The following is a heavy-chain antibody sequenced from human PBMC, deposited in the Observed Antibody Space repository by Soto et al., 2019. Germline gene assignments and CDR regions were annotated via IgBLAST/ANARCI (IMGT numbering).Heavy chain of an antibody. J-gene: IGHJ4*02. CDR3: ARGPWLVGDITSFDY. D-gene: IGHD3-10*01. V-gene: IGHV1-8*01. Sequence: ASVKVSCKASGYTFTSYDINWVRQATGQGLEWMGWMNPNSGNTGYAQKFQGRVTMTRNTSISTAYMELSSLRAEDTGVYYCARGPWLVGDITSFDYWGQGTLVTVSS. CDR2: MNPNSGNT. CDR1: GYTFTSYD.